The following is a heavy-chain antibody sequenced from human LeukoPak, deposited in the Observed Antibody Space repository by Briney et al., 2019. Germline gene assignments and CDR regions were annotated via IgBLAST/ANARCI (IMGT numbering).Heavy chain of an antibody. CDR2: INQDGSEK. J-gene: IGHJ4*02. Sequence: PGGSLRLSCAASGFNFNTKWMTWVRQAPGKGLEWVANINQDGSEKYSVDSVKGRFTISRDNAKNSLYLEMSGLRAEDSAVYYGADPPSDYWGQGTLVAVSS. V-gene: IGHV3-7*01. CDR1: GFNFNTKW. CDR3: ADPPSDY.